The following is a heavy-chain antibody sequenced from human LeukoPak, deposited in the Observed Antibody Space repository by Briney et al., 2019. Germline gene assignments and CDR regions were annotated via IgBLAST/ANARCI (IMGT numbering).Heavy chain of an antibody. V-gene: IGHV3-11*01. CDR3: AREPTAAAGTGLENY. CDR2: ISKNGKTI. J-gene: IGHJ4*02. CDR1: GFTFSDYY. D-gene: IGHD6-13*01. Sequence: GGSLRLSCAASGFTFSDYYMSWIRQAPGKGLEWLSYISKNGKTIYYADSVKGRFTISRDNARKSVYLQMNSLRAEDTAVYYCAREPTAAAGTGLENYWGQGTLVTVSS.